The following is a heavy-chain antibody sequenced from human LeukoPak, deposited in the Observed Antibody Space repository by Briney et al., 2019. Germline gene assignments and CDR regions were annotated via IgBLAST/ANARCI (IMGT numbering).Heavy chain of an antibody. CDR3: ARGSRYYGSGSYYNGDWFDP. CDR1: GGSISSYY. V-gene: IGHV4-4*07. CDR2: IYTSGST. D-gene: IGHD3-10*01. Sequence: PSETLSLTCTVSGGSISSYYWSWIRQPAGKGLEWIGRIYTSGSTNYNPSLKSRVTMSVDASKNQFSLKLSSVTAADTAVYYCARGSRYYGSGSYYNGDWFDPWGQGTLVTVSS. J-gene: IGHJ5*02.